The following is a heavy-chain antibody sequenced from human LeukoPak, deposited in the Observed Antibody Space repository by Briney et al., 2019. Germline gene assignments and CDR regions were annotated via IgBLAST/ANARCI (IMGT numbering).Heavy chain of an antibody. CDR2: FYYSGTT. CDR1: GGSISGHY. CDR3: ARGYDFWSGYWDY. Sequence: SETLSLTCTVSGGSISGHYWSWVRQPPGKRRGWDGYFYYSGTTNHNPSLKSRVTMSVDTSKNQISLKLSSVTAADTAVYYCARGYDFWSGYWDYWGQGTLVTVSS. V-gene: IGHV4-59*11. D-gene: IGHD3-3*01. J-gene: IGHJ4*02.